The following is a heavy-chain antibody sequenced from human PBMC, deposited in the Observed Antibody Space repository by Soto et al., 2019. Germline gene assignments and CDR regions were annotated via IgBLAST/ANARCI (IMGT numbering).Heavy chain of an antibody. D-gene: IGHD6-19*01. J-gene: IGHJ4*02. V-gene: IGHV4-4*07. CDR2: ISTGDT. CDR1: GASVSRDS. Sequence: SETLSLTCTVSGASVSRDSLSWIRQPAGKALEWIGRISTGDTIYNPSLNSRVIMSLGTSNNQFSLHLRSVTAADTAVYYCARDTVGWSFDFWGQGTLVTVYS. CDR3: ARDTVGWSFDF.